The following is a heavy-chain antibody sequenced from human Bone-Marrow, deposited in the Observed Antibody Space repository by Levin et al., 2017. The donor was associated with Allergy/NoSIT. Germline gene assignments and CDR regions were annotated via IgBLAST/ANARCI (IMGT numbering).Heavy chain of an antibody. V-gene: IGHV6-1*01. J-gene: IGHJ6*02. CDR2: TYYRSKWYN. CDR1: GDSVSSNSAA. CDR3: ARDGYYDSSGYPQTGIYYYYYGMDV. D-gene: IGHD3-22*01. Sequence: SQTLSLTCAISGDSVSSNSAAWNWIRQSPSRGLEWLGRTYYRSKWYNDYAVSVKSRITINPDTSKNQFSLQLNSVTPEDTAVYYCARDGYYDSSGYPQTGIYYYYYGMDVWGQGTTVTVSS.